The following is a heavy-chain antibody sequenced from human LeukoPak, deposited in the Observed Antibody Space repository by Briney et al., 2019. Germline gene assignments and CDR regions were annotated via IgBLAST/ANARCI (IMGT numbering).Heavy chain of an antibody. CDR2: ISYDGSNK. J-gene: IGHJ5*02. D-gene: IGHD3-10*01. V-gene: IGHV3-30*01. Sequence: GGSLRLSCAASGFTFSSYAMHWVRQAPGKGLEWVAVISYDGSNKYYADSVKGRFTISRDNSKNTLYLQMNSLRAEDTAVYYCASYGWFGPWGQGTLVTVSS. CDR1: GFTFSSYA. CDR3: ASYGWFGP.